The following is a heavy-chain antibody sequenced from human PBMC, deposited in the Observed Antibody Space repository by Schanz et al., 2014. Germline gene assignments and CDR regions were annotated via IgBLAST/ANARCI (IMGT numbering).Heavy chain of an antibody. CDR2: MNHRRIT. CDR1: GVPVSGYS. V-gene: IGHV4-34*01. Sequence: FGVPVSGYSWSWIRQAPGKGLEWIGEMNHRRITDYNPSLKSRVTILVDTSKNQFSLNLKSVTVADTAVYYCATGPYHDYWGQGTPVTVSS. J-gene: IGHJ4*02. D-gene: IGHD2-2*01. CDR3: ATGPYHDY.